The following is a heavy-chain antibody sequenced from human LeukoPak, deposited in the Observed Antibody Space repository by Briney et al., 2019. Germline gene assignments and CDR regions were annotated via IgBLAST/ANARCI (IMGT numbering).Heavy chain of an antibody. D-gene: IGHD1-14*01. J-gene: IGHJ4*02. CDR2: VYRSGSA. Sequence: SETLSLTCNVSGDSVTSDNFYWAWIRQPRGKGPEWIGTVYRSGSAYHNPSLKSRLTISIDTSKNQFSLKLTSVTAADTALYFCARAPHTSPTDYYFDFWGPGTLVTVSS. CDR3: ARAPHTSPTDYYFDF. CDR1: GDSVTSDNFY. V-gene: IGHV4-39*07.